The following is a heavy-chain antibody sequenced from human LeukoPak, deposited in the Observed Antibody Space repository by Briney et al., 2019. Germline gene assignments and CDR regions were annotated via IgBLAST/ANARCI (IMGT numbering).Heavy chain of an antibody. Sequence: SETLSLTCTVSGYSIRSGYYWGWIRQPPGKGLEWIGRIYHSGSTYYNPSLKSRVTISVDTSKNQFSLKLSSVTAADTAVYYCARDLRIVGATFQTYFDYWGQGTLVTVSS. CDR3: ARDLRIVGATFQTYFDY. CDR2: IYHSGST. CDR1: GYSIRSGYY. V-gene: IGHV4-38-2*02. D-gene: IGHD1-26*01. J-gene: IGHJ4*02.